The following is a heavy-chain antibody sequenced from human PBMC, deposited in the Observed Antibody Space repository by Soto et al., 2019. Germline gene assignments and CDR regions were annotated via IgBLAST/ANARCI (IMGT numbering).Heavy chain of an antibody. J-gene: IGHJ4*02. D-gene: IGHD2-2*01. CDR3: AKDQEDIVVVPAAPFDY. Sequence: HPGGSLRLSCAASGFTFSSYGMHWVRQAPGKGLEWVAVISYDGSNKYYADSVKGRFTISRDNSKNTLYLQMNSLRAEDTAVYYCAKDQEDIVVVPAAPFDYWGQGTLVTVSS. V-gene: IGHV3-30*18. CDR2: ISYDGSNK. CDR1: GFTFSSYG.